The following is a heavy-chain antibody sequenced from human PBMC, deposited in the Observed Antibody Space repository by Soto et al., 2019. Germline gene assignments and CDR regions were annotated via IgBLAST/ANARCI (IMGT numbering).Heavy chain of an antibody. Sequence: LSLTCTVSGGSISSYYWSWIRQPPGKGLEWIGYIYYSGSTNYNPSLKSRVTISVDTSKNQFSLKLSSVTAADTAVYYCARQVGGYSYGFSDYWGQGTLVTVSS. D-gene: IGHD5-18*01. CDR1: GGSISSYY. CDR2: IYYSGST. V-gene: IGHV4-59*08. CDR3: ARQVGGYSYGFSDY. J-gene: IGHJ4*02.